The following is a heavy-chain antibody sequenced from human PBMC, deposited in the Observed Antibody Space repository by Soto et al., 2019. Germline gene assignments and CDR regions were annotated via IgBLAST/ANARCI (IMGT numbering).Heavy chain of an antibody. J-gene: IGHJ4*02. Sequence: PSETLSLTCAVYGGSFSGYYWSWIRQPPGKGLEWIGEINHSGSTNYNPSLKSRVTISVDTSKNQFSLKLSSVTAADTAVYYCARARPYYYGSGSRKYYFDYWGQGTLVTVSS. D-gene: IGHD3-10*01. CDR1: GGSFSGYY. V-gene: IGHV4-34*01. CDR2: INHSGST. CDR3: ARARPYYYGSGSRKYYFDY.